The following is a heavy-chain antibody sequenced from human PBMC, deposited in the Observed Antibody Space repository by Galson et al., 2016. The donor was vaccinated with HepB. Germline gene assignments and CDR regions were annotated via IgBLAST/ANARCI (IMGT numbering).Heavy chain of an antibody. J-gene: IGHJ6*02. Sequence: SLRLSCAASGFTFDDYTMHWVRQAPGTGLEWVSGISWKRGSIGYADPVKGRFTIPRDNAKNSLYLQMNSLRAEDTALYYCAKDLADSSAYSRVYQFYGLDVWGQGTTVTVSS. V-gene: IGHV3-9*01. D-gene: IGHD3-22*01. CDR1: GFTFDDYT. CDR3: AKDLADSSAYSRVYQFYGLDV. CDR2: ISWKRGSI.